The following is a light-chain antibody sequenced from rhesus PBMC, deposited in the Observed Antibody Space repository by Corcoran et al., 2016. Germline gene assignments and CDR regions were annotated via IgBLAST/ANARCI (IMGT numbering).Light chain of an antibody. J-gene: IGLJ6*01. CDR1: SSDIGGYNY. V-gene: IGLV2-32*01. CDR3: CSYAGSYTFV. CDR2: EVS. Sequence: QAALTQPRSVSGSPGQSVTISCTGTSSDIGGYNYVSWYQQHPGTAPKLMIYEVSKRPSGVSDRFSGSKSGNTASLTISGLQAEDEAEYYCCSYAGSYTFVFGSGTKLTVL.